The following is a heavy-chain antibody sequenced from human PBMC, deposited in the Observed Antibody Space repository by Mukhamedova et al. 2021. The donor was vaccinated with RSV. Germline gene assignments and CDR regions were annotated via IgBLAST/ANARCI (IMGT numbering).Heavy chain of an antibody. Sequence: GSFSGHYWSWIRQSPGKGLEWIGEISHSGSTNYNPSLKSRVTISVDTSKNQFSLRLTSLTAADTAVDFCARGFDWNDRLDYWGQGT. CDR1: GSFSGHY. V-gene: IGHV4-34*01. J-gene: IGHJ4*01. CDR3: ARGFDWNDRLDY. D-gene: IGHD1-1*01. CDR2: ISHSGST.